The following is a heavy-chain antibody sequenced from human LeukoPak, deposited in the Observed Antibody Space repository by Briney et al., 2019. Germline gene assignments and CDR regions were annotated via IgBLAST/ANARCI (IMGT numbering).Heavy chain of an antibody. CDR1: GYTFTGYY. V-gene: IGHV1-2*02. CDR2: INPNSGGT. J-gene: IGHJ4*02. Sequence: ASVKVSCKASGYTFTGYYMHWVRQAPGRGLEWMGWINPNSGGTNYAQKFQGRVTMTRDTSISTAYMELSRLRSDDTAVYYCARDLGLLWFGEDYFDYWGQGTLVTVSS. D-gene: IGHD3-10*01. CDR3: ARDLGLLWFGEDYFDY.